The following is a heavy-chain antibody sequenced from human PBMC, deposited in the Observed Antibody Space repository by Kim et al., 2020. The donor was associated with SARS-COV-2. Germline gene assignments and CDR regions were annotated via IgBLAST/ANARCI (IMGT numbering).Heavy chain of an antibody. CDR2: ISSSSSYI. V-gene: IGHV3-21*01. J-gene: IGHJ5*01. D-gene: IGHD2-15*01. Sequence: GGSLRLSCAASGFTFSSYSMNWVRQAPGKGLEWVSSISSSSSYINYADSVKGRFTISRDNAKNSLYLQMNSLRAEDTAVYYCARLTPPRYCNGGSCYWF. CDR3: ARLTPPRYCNGGSCYWF. CDR1: GFTFSSYS.